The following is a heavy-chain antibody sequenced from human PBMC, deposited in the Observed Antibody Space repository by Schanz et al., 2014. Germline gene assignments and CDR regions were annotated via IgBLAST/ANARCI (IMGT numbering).Heavy chain of an antibody. CDR1: GYTFTSYY. J-gene: IGHJ4*02. CDR3: ARVDYGGHFDY. V-gene: IGHV1-46*03. Sequence: QVQLVQSGAEVKKPGASVKVSCKASGYTFTSYYMHWVRQAPGQGLEWMGIINPSGGSTSYAQKFQGRVTMTRDTSTSTVYMGLSSLRSEDTAVYYCARVDYGGHFDYWGQGTLVTVSS. CDR2: INPSGGST. D-gene: IGHD4-17*01.